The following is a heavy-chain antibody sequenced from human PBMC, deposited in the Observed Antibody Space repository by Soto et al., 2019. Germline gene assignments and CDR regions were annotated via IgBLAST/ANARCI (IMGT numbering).Heavy chain of an antibody. CDR2: ISNSGSNR. D-gene: IGHD1-1*01. J-gene: IGHJ6*03. V-gene: IGHV3-23*01. Sequence: EVQLLEYGGGLVQPGGSLRLSCAGSGFTFSNYVMSWVRQAPGKGLEWVSSISNSGSNRYYAESVKGRVTISRDNSTHTLYLHMNSPRAEDTALYYCARRCTTLPHYSYYKDVWGKGTTVTVSS. CDR1: GFTFSNYV. CDR3: ARRCTTLPHYSYYKDV.